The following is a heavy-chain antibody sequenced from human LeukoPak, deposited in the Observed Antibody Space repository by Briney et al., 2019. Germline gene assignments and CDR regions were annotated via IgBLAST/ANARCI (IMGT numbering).Heavy chain of an antibody. D-gene: IGHD4-23*01. CDR2: INHSGST. CDR3: AYSTVVIREYY. CDR1: GGSFSGYY. V-gene: IGHV4-34*01. J-gene: IGHJ4*02. Sequence: ASETLSLTCAVYGGSFSGYYWSWIRQPPGKGLEWIGEINHSGSTKYNPSLKSRVTISVDTSKNQFSLKLSSVTAADTAVYYCAYSTVVIREYYWGQGTLVTVSS.